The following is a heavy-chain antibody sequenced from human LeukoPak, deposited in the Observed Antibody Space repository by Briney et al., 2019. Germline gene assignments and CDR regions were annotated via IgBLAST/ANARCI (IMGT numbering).Heavy chain of an antibody. Sequence: GGSLRLSCAASGFTFSDYYMSWIRQAPGKGLEWVSYISSSGSTIYYADSVKGRFTISRDNAKNSLYLQMNSLRAEDTAVYYCARFKYDFWSGCYPLGGADYMDVWGKGTTVTVSS. J-gene: IGHJ6*03. CDR3: ARFKYDFWSGCYPLGGADYMDV. V-gene: IGHV3-11*01. CDR1: GFTFSDYY. D-gene: IGHD3-3*01. CDR2: ISSSGSTI.